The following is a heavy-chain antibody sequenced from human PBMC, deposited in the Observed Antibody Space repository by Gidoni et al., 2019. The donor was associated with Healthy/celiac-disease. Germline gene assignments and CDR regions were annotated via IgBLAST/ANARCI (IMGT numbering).Heavy chain of an antibody. CDR3: AADPYLDAFDI. J-gene: IGHJ3*02. CDR1: GFTFTSSA. D-gene: IGHD3-10*01. CDR2: IVVGSGTT. V-gene: IGHV1-58*01. Sequence: QMQLVQSGPEVKKPGTSVKVSCKASGFTFTSSAVQWVRQARGQRLEWIGWIVVGSGTTTYAQKFQERVTITRDMSTSTAYMELSSLRSEDTAVYYCAADPYLDAFDIWGQGTMVTVSS.